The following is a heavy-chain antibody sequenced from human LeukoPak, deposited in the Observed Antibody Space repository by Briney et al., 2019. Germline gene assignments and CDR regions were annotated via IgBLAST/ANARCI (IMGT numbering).Heavy chain of an antibody. J-gene: IGHJ5*02. Sequence: ASVKVSCKASGYTFTGYYMHWVRQAPGQGLEWMGWINPNSGGTNYAQKFQGRVTMTRDTSISTAYMELSRLRSDDTAVYYCARGGAPLAYCGGDCSGRNWFDPWGQGTLVTVSP. CDR3: ARGGAPLAYCGGDCSGRNWFDP. CDR1: GYTFTGYY. D-gene: IGHD2-21*02. V-gene: IGHV1-2*02. CDR2: INPNSGGT.